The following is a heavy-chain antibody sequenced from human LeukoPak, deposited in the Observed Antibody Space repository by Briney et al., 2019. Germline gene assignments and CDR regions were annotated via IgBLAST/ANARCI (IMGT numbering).Heavy chain of an antibody. CDR3: AKAAGFMVRGVISDY. D-gene: IGHD3-10*01. J-gene: IGHJ4*02. CDR1: GFSLSTYW. CDR2: IKQDGSDK. V-gene: IGHV3-7*03. Sequence: GGSLRLSCAASGFSLSTYWMSWVRQAPGKGLEWVANIKQDGSDKYHVDSVKGRFTISRDNSKNTLYLQMNSLRAEDTAVYYCAKAAGFMVRGVISDYWGQGTLVTVSS.